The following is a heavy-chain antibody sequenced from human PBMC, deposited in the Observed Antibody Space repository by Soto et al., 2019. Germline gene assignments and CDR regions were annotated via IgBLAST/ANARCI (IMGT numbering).Heavy chain of an antibody. CDR2: ISGSGGST. V-gene: IGHV3-23*01. Sequence: GGSLRLSCAASGFTFSSYAMSWVRQAPGKGLEWVSAISGSGGSTYYADSVKGRFTISRDNSKNTLYLQMNSLRAEDTAEYYCAKRARVSGVVPADLAYFDYWGQGTLVTVSS. CDR1: GFTFSSYA. CDR3: AKRARVSGVVPADLAYFDY. D-gene: IGHD2-2*01. J-gene: IGHJ4*02.